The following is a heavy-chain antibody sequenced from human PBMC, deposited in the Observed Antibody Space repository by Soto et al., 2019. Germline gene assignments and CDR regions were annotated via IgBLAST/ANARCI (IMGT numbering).Heavy chain of an antibody. CDR3: AKDGPGDYYDSSGGLDY. D-gene: IGHD3-22*01. CDR1: GFTFSSYG. Sequence: GGSLRLSCAASGFTFSSYGMHWVRQAPGKGLEWVAVISYDGSNKYYADSVKGRFTISRDNSKNTLYLQMNSLRAEDTAVYYCAKDGPGDYYDSSGGLDYWGQGTLVTVSS. CDR2: ISYDGSNK. J-gene: IGHJ4*02. V-gene: IGHV3-30*18.